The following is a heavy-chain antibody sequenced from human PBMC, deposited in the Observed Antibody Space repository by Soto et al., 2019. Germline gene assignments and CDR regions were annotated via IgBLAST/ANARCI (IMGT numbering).Heavy chain of an antibody. Sequence: ASVKVSCKASGYTFTSYYMHWVRQAPGQGLEWRGIINPSGGSTSYAQKFQGRVTMNSDTSTSTVYMELSSLRSEDTAVYYCARDSLGPFDIWGQGTMVTVSS. CDR2: INPSGGST. CDR1: GYTFTSYY. J-gene: IGHJ3*02. V-gene: IGHV1-46*01. CDR3: ARDSLGPFDI.